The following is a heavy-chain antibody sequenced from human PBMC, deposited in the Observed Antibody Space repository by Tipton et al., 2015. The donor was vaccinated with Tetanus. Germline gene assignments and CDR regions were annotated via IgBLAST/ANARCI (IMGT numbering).Heavy chain of an antibody. D-gene: IGHD3-9*01. CDR2: VSSSGNS. CDR1: GGSVSSYY. V-gene: IGHV4-59*02. CDR3: ARATEHDIMTGYDN. J-gene: IGHJ4*02. Sequence: TLSLTCTVSGGSVSSYYWTWFRQPPGKRLEWIGFVSSSGNSNYSPSLTGRVTISVDKAKNQFSLKLTSVTAADTAVYYCARATEHDIMTGYDNWGPGTQVTVSS.